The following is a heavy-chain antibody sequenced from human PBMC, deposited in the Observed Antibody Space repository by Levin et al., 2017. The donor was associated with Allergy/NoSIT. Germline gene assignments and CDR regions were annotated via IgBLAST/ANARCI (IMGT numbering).Heavy chain of an antibody. CDR1: GFTFRFYA. D-gene: IGHD3-16*02. CDR3: AKWAFDIWGSNRRRDFDY. J-gene: IGHJ4*02. CDR2: ISGSTGSA. Sequence: PGGSLRLSCAASGFTFRFYAMTWVRQAPGKGLEWVSGISGSTGSAYYADSVKGRFTISRDNSKNSLYLQMNSLRAEDTAVYYCAKWAFDIWGSNRRRDFDYWGQGTLVTVSS. V-gene: IGHV3-23*01.